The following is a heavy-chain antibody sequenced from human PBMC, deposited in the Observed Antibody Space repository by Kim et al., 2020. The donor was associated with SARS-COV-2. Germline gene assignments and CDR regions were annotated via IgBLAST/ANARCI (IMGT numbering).Heavy chain of an antibody. CDR1: GFSLTTNGVY. V-gene: IGHV2-70*01. Sequence: SGPTLVKTTETLTLTCTFSGFSLTTNGVYVTWIRQPPGKALECLAMIDWDDDKYYRASLTTRLTVSKDTSKNQVVLTMTNMDVVDTATYYCARISKVAGPPDSWGQGILVTVSS. D-gene: IGHD6-19*01. CDR2: IDWDDDK. J-gene: IGHJ4*02. CDR3: ARISKVAGPPDS.